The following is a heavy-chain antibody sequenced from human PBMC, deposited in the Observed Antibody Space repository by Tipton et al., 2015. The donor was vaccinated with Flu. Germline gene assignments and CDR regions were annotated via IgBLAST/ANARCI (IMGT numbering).Heavy chain of an antibody. CDR3: AKDSGYDLYRVWNPQDY. CDR1: GFMFSRDG. Sequence: SLRLSCEASGFMFSRDGMHWVRQAPGKGLEWVAAILYDGSIKFYADSVKGRFTISRDNSKNTLYLQMNSLRVEDTAVYFCAKDSGYDLYRVWNPQDYWGQGTLVTVSS. D-gene: IGHD5-12*01. V-gene: IGHV3-30*18. J-gene: IGHJ4*02. CDR2: ILYDGSIK.